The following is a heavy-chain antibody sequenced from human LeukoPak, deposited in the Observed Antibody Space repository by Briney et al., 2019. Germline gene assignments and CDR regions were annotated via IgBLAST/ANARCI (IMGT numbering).Heavy chain of an antibody. D-gene: IGHD2-2*01. J-gene: IGHJ5*02. CDR2: ISAYNGNT. V-gene: IGHV1-18*01. Sequence: ASVKVSCKASGYTFTSYGISWVRQAPGQGLEWMGWISAYNGNTNYAQKLQGRVTMTTDTSTSTAYMELRSLRSDDTAVYYCAKDPGEYQLLWGLGWFDPWGQGTLVTVSS. CDR1: GYTFTSYG. CDR3: AKDPGEYQLLWGLGWFDP.